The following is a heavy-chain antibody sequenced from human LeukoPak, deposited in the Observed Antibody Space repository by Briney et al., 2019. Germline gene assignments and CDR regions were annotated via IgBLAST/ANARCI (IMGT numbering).Heavy chain of an antibody. V-gene: IGHV1-3*03. CDR2: INAGNGNT. Sequence: ASVKVSCKASGYTFTSYGISWVRQAPGQRLEWMGWINAGNGNTKYSQEFQGRVTITRDTSASTAYMELSSLRSEDMAVYYCARNMVRGVILLGFDPWGQGTLVTVSS. CDR3: ARNMVRGVILLGFDP. CDR1: GYTFTSYG. J-gene: IGHJ5*02. D-gene: IGHD3-10*01.